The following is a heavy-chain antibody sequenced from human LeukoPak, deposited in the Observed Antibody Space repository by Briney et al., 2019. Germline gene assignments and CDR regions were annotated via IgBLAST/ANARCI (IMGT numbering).Heavy chain of an antibody. CDR2: INPNSGGT. V-gene: IGHV1-2*02. CDR3: ARGPGITMVRGVIAQGDPYYYYYMDV. D-gene: IGHD3-10*01. J-gene: IGHJ6*03. CDR1: GYTFTSYG. Sequence: AASVKVSCKASGYTFTSYGISWVRQAPGQGLEWMGWINPNSGGTNYAQKFQGRVTMTRDTSISTAYMELSRLRSDDTAVYYCARGPGITMVRGVIAQGDPYYYYYMDVWGKGTTVTVSS.